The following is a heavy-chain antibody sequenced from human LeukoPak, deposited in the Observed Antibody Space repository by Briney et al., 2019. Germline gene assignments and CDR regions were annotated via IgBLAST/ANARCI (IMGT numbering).Heavy chain of an antibody. V-gene: IGHV3-33*01. Sequence: GRSLRLSCAASGFTFSSYGMHWVRQAPGKGLEWGAVRGYDGSNKYYADSVKSRFTISRDNSKNTLYLQMNSLRAEDTAVYYCARHEVSGYSSSWYSTRSYGMDVWGQGTTVTVSS. CDR3: ARHEVSGYSSSWYSTRSYGMDV. CDR2: RGYDGSNK. D-gene: IGHD6-13*01. J-gene: IGHJ6*02. CDR1: GFTFSSYG.